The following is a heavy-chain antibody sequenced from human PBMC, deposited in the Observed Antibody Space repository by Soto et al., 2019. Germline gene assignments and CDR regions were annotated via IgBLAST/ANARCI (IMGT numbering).Heavy chain of an antibody. CDR1: GFTFSDYY. J-gene: IGHJ4*02. CDR3: ARRVGYSGYKTWYFDY. Sequence: GGSLRLSCAASGFTFSDYYMSWIRQAPGKGLEWVSYISSSGSTIYYADSVKGRFTISRDNAKNSLYLQMNSLRAEDTAVYYCARRVGYSGYKTWYFDYWGQGTLVTVSS. V-gene: IGHV3-11*01. CDR2: ISSSGSTI. D-gene: IGHD5-12*01.